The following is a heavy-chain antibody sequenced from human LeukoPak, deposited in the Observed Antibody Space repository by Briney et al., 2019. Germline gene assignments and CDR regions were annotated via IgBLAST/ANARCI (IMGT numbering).Heavy chain of an antibody. D-gene: IGHD2-2*01. CDR2: IIPIFGTA. CDR3: ARLSVPAAINWFDP. CDR1: GGTFSSYA. J-gene: IGHJ5*02. Sequence: SVKVSCKASGGTFSSYAISWVRQAPGQGLGWMGGIIPIFGTANYAQKFQGRVTITADESTSTAYMELSSLRSEDTAVYYCARLSVPAAINWFDPWGQGTLVTVSS. V-gene: IGHV1-69*13.